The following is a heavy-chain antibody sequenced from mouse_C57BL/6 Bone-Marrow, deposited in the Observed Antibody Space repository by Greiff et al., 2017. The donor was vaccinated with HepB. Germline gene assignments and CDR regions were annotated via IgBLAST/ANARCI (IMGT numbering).Heavy chain of an antibody. CDR2: IYPGSGST. CDR1: GYTFTSYW. D-gene: IGHD2-12*01. J-gene: IGHJ4*01. CDR3: ASRRRWTGYAMDY. Sequence: VQLQQPGAELVKPGASVKMSCKASGYTFTSYWITWVKQRPGQGLEWIGDIYPGSGSTNYNEKFKSKATLTVDTSSSTAYMQLSSLTSEDSAVYYCASRRRWTGYAMDYWGQGTSVTVSS. V-gene: IGHV1-55*01.